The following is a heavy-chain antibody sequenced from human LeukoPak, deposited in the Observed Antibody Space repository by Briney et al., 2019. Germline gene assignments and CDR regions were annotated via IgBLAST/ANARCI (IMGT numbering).Heavy chain of an antibody. D-gene: IGHD2-2*01. V-gene: IGHV1-69*04. J-gene: IGHJ4*02. CDR1: GGTFSSYA. CDR3: ATEAAAAVRVGDY. Sequence: ASVKVSCKASGGTFSSYAISWVRQAPGQGLEWMGRIIPILGIANYAQKFQGRVTITADKSTSTGYMELSSLRSDDTAIYYCATEAAAAVRVGDYWGQGTLVTVS. CDR2: IIPILGIA.